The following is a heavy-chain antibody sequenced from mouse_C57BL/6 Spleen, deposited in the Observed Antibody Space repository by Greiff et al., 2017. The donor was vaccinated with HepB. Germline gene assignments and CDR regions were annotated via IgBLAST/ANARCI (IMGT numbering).Heavy chain of an antibody. D-gene: IGHD3-3*01. V-gene: IGHV1-15*01. Sequence: QVQLKESGAELVRPGASVTLSCKASGYTFTDYEMHWVKQTPVHGLEWIGAIDPETGGTAYNQKFKGKAILTADKSSSTAYMELRSLTSEDSAVYYCTKEGSNLGFDYWGQGTTLTVSS. CDR2: IDPETGGT. J-gene: IGHJ2*01. CDR3: TKEGSNLGFDY. CDR1: GYTFTDYE.